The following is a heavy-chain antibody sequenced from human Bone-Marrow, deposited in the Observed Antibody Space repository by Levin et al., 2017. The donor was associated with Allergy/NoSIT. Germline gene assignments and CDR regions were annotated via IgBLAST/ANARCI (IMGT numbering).Heavy chain of an antibody. Sequence: PSETLSLTCTVSGGSISSYYWSWIRQPPGKGLEWIGYIYYSGSTNYNPSLKSRVTISVDTSKNQFSLKLSSVTAADTAVYYCARGDFTRGINGGNWFDPWGQGTLVTVSS. J-gene: IGHJ5*02. V-gene: IGHV4-59*01. CDR2: IYYSGST. CDR1: GGSISSYY. D-gene: IGHD3-16*01. CDR3: ARGDFTRGINGGNWFDP.